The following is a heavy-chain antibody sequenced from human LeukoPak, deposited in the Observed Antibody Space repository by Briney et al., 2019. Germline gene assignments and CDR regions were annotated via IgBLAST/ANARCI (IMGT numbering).Heavy chain of an antibody. D-gene: IGHD2-21*01. CDR1: GFTFSSYS. CDR3: ARVSGGDGFQH. Sequence: GGSLRLSCAASGFTFSSYSMNWVRQAPGKGLEWVSSISSSSSYIYYADSVKGRFTISRDSAKNSLYLQMNSLRAEDTAVYYCARVSGGDGFQHWGQGTLVTVSS. CDR2: ISSSSSYI. V-gene: IGHV3-21*01. J-gene: IGHJ1*01.